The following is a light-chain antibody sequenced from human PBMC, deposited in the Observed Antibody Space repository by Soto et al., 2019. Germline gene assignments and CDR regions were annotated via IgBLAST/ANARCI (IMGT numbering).Light chain of an antibody. CDR3: SSYTGSSSLYV. V-gene: IGLV2-14*01. Sequence: QSALTQPASVSGSPGQSITISCTGTSSDVGGYNSVSWYQQHPGKAPKLMIYEVSDRPSGVSNRFSGSKSGNTASLTISGLQADDEADYYCSSYTGSSSLYVFGTGTKLTVL. CDR1: SSDVGGYNS. CDR2: EVS. J-gene: IGLJ1*01.